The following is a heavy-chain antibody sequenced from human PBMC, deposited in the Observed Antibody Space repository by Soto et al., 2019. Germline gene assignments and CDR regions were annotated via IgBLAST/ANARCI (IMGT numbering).Heavy chain of an antibody. V-gene: IGHV1-69*01. D-gene: IGHD1-26*01. J-gene: IGHJ4*02. Sequence: QVQVVQSGAEVKKPGSSVRVSCKASGGTSSSYAITWMRQAPGQGLEWMLGIIPILDTTDYAQKFQGRVTFTADESKSTVYMELSSLTSEDTAVYYCASGGRTLNRRFDFWGQGTLVTVSS. CDR2: IIPILDTT. CDR3: ASGGRTLNRRFDF. CDR1: GGTSSSYA.